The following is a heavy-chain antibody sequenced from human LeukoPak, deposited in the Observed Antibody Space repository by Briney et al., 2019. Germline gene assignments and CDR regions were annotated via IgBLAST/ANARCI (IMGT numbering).Heavy chain of an antibody. V-gene: IGHV4-38-2*01. D-gene: IGHD4-17*01. CDR2: MFHSGDT. CDR1: GYSIRSGSY. Sequence: SETLSLTCDVSGYSIRSGSYWGWIRQPPGKRLEWIGCMFHSGDTYHNPSLKSRVTISADTSKNQFSLKLTSVTAADTAVYYCAKVGAYGDYARHDYWGQGTLVTVSS. J-gene: IGHJ4*02. CDR3: AKVGAYGDYARHDY.